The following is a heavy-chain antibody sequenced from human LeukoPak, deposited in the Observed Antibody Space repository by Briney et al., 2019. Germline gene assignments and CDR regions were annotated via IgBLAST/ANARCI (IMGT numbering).Heavy chain of an antibody. CDR3: ARDRGGGAGYRNWYFDL. CDR2: INYGGTT. D-gene: IGHD3-10*01. J-gene: IGHJ2*01. Sequence: SETLSLTCTVSGGSISSSSYYWGWIRQPPGKGLEWIAIINYGGTTYYNPSLKSRVTISVDASKNQRSLKLSSVTAADTAVYYCARDRGGGAGYRNWYFDLWGRGALVTVSS. CDR1: GGSISSSSYY. V-gene: IGHV4-39*07.